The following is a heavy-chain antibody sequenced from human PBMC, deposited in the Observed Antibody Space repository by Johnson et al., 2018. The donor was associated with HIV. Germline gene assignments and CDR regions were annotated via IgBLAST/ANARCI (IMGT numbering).Heavy chain of an antibody. D-gene: IGHD5-18*01. CDR3: AKEDGYSYGSDAFDI. Sequence: VQVVESGGGLIQPGGSLRLSCAASGFTVNSNYMSWVRQAPGKGLEWVSVIYSGGSTYYADSVKGRFTISRDNSKNTLYLQMNSLRAEDTAVYYCAKEDGYSYGSDAFDIWGQGTMVTVSS. J-gene: IGHJ3*02. CDR2: IYSGGST. V-gene: IGHV3-53*01. CDR1: GFTVNSNY.